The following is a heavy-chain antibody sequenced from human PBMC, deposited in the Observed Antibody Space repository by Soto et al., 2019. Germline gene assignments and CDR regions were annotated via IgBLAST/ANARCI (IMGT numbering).Heavy chain of an antibody. J-gene: IGHJ6*02. D-gene: IGHD2-2*01. CDR1: GGSISSYY. V-gene: IGHV4-59*01. CDR2: IYYSGST. Sequence: QVQLQESGPGLVKPSETLSLTCTVSGGSISSYYWSWIRQPPGKGLEWIGYIYYSGSTNYNPSLKSRATISVDTSKNQFSLKLSSVTAADTAVYYCARDLTYLYYYYGMDVWGQGTTVTVSS. CDR3: ARDLTYLYYYYGMDV.